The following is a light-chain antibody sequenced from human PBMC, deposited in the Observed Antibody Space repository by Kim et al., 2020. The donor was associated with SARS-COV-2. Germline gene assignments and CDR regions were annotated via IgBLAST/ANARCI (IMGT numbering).Light chain of an antibody. CDR2: DAS. J-gene: IGKJ2*01. CDR1: QGISSA. CDR3: QQFNNYPPT. V-gene: IGKV1D-13*01. Sequence: AIQLTQSPSSLSASVGDRVTITCRASQGISSALAWYQQKPGKAPKMLIYDASTLESGVPSRFNGSGSGTDFTLTISSLQPEDSATYFCQQFNNYPPTFGQGTKLE.